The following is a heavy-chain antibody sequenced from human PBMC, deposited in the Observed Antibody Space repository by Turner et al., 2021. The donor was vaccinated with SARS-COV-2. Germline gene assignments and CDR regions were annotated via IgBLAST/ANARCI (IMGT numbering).Heavy chain of an antibody. V-gene: IGHV3-64*05. CDR1: GFTFSSYA. CDR3: VKGSY. CDR2: MCSNGGST. J-gene: IGHJ4*02. Sequence: EVQLVESGGGLVQPGGSLRLSCSASGFTFSSYAVDWVRQGAGKGLEYVSAMCSNGGSTYCADSVKGSFAISRDKSKNTLYVQMSSLRAEDTVVYYCVKGSYWGQGTLVTVSS.